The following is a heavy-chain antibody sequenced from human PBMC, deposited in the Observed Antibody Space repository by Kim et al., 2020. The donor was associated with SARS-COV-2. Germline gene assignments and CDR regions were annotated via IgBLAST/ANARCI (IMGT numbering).Heavy chain of an antibody. J-gene: IGHJ4*02. D-gene: IGHD4-17*01. Sequence: SETLSLTCAVYGGSFSGYYWSWIRQPPGKGLEWIGEINHSGSTNYNPSLKSRVTLSVDTYKNQFSLTLSSVTAADTAVYYCARGTPVTKGIGFDYWGQGTLVTVSS. CDR1: GGSFSGYY. CDR2: INHSGST. CDR3: ARGTPVTKGIGFDY. V-gene: IGHV4-34*01.